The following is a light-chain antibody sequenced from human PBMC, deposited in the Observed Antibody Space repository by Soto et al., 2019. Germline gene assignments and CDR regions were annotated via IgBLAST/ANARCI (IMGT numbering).Light chain of an antibody. CDR2: GAS. CDR3: QQYGSSPYT. Sequence: EIVLTQSPGTLSLSPGERATLSCRTSQSVSSNYLAWFQQKPGQAPRLLIYGASSGATGIPDRFSGSGSGTDFTLTISRLEPEDFAVYYCQQYGSSPYTFGQGTKVDIK. CDR1: QSVSSNY. V-gene: IGKV3-20*01. J-gene: IGKJ2*01.